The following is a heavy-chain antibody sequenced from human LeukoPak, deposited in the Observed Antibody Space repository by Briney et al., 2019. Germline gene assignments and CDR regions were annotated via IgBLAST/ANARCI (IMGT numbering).Heavy chain of an antibody. Sequence: SETLSLTCTVAVGSISGYFWSWIQQPPRGGLEWIAYINYSGYAHYKPPLKSEATQSLDTPKNHLSLKLTALTAPDTAAYFCESHPHLLIYFDPWGHGTLVTVSS. J-gene: IGHJ5*02. V-gene: IGHV4-59*08. CDR3: ESHPHLLIYFDP. CDR1: VGSISGYF. CDR2: INYSGYA. D-gene: IGHD5/OR15-5a*01.